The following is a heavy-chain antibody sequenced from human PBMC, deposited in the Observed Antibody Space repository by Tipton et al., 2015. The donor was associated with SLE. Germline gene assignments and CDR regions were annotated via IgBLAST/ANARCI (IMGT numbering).Heavy chain of an antibody. D-gene: IGHD1-26*01. J-gene: IGHJ4*02. CDR3: ARRERGSYYRAVDY. Sequence: SLRLSCAASGFTFSSYSMIWVRQAPGKGLEWVSYISSSSSTIYYADSVKGRFTISRDNAKNSLYLQMNSLRAEDTAVYYCARRERGSYYRAVDYWGQGTLVTVSS. CDR1: GFTFSSYS. CDR2: ISSSSSTI. V-gene: IGHV3-48*04.